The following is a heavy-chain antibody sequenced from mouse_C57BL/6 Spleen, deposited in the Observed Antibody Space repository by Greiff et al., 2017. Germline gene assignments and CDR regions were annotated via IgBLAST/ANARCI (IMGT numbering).Heavy chain of an antibody. D-gene: IGHD2-14*01. V-gene: IGHV5-12*01. CDR3: ARRGGTRGYFDV. Sequence: DVHLVESGGGLVQPGGSLKLSCAASGFTFSDYYMYWVRQTPEKRLEWVAYISNGGGSTYYPDTVKGRFTISRDNAKNTLYLQMSRLKSEDTAMYYCARRGGTRGYFDVWGTGTTVTVSS. CDR1: GFTFSDYY. CDR2: ISNGGGST. J-gene: IGHJ1*03.